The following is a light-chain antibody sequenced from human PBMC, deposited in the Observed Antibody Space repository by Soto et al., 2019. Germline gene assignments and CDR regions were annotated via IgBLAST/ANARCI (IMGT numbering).Light chain of an antibody. CDR1: ESVSIN. CDR2: GAS. CDR3: QQYNKWPRGT. Sequence: ETVMTQSPATLSVSPGERATLSCRASESVSINFAWYQQKPGQAPRLLIYGASTRATGIPARFSGSGSGTEFTLTISSLQSEDFAVYYCQQYNKWPRGTFGQGTKVEIK. J-gene: IGKJ1*01. V-gene: IGKV3-15*01.